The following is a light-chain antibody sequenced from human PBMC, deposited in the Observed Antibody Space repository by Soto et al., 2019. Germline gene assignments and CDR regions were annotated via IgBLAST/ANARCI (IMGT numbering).Light chain of an antibody. CDR3: QQYGSSPPNT. CDR2: GAS. Sequence: EIVLTQSPGTLSLSPGERATLSCRASQSVSSSYLAWYQQKPGQAPRLLIYGASSRATGIPDRFSGSGSGTDFTLTISRLEPEDFAVYYCQQYGSSPPNTFGQGTKRAIK. J-gene: IGKJ2*01. V-gene: IGKV3-20*01. CDR1: QSVSSSY.